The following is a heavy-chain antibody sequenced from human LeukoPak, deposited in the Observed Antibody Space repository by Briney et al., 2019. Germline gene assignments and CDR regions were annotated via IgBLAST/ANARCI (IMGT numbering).Heavy chain of an antibody. CDR2: FNPNSGAA. Sequence: ASVKVSCKASGYTFTDYYLHWVRHAPGQGLEWLGWFNPNSGAANYAQSLRGRVTMTRDMSITTAYMEVNSLISDDTAIDYCARVGVADCGGDCHGWFDPWGQGTLVTVSS. V-gene: IGHV1-2*02. CDR3: ARVGVADCGGDCHGWFDP. J-gene: IGHJ5*02. D-gene: IGHD2-21*02. CDR1: GYTFTDYY.